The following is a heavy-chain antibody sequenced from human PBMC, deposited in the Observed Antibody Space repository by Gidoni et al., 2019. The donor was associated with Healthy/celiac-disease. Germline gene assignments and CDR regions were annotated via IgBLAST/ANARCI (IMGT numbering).Heavy chain of an antibody. CDR2: IYSSGST. V-gene: IGHV4-59*08. Sequence: QVQLQESGPGLVKPSATLSLPCTVSGGSISSYYWSWIRQPPGKGLEWIGYIYSSGSTNYNPSLKSRVTIAVDTAKNQFSLKLSSVTAADTAVYYCARSTIAQYCSSTSCYAFDYWGQGTLVTVSS. CDR3: ARSTIAQYCSSTSCYAFDY. CDR1: GGSISSYY. D-gene: IGHD2-2*01. J-gene: IGHJ4*02.